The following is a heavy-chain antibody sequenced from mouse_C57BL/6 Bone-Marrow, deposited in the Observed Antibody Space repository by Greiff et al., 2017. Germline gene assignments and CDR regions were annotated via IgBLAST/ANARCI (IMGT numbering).Heavy chain of an antibody. Sequence: EVKLVESGGGLVKPGGSLKLSCAASGFTFSSYAMSWVRQTPEKRLEWVATISDGGSYTYYPDNVKGRFTISRDNAKNNLYLQMSHLKSEDTAMYYCASPYYISFFDYWGQGTTLTVSS. CDR1: GFTFSSYA. CDR3: ASPYYISFFDY. D-gene: IGHD2-12*01. CDR2: ISDGGSYT. J-gene: IGHJ2*01. V-gene: IGHV5-4*03.